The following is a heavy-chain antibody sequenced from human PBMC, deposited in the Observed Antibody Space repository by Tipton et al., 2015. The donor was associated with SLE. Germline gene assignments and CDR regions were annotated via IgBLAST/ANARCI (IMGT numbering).Heavy chain of an antibody. CDR1: GDSLIGSH. CDR2: IYNGGST. CDR3: ARTNRGCFDY. V-gene: IGHV4-4*07. D-gene: IGHD2-8*01. J-gene: IGHJ4*02. Sequence: TLSLTCTVSGDSLIGSHWTWIRQPAGKGLEWIGRIYNGGSTNYNPSLKSRLSMSVDTSENQMSLKLNSVTAADTAVYYCARTNRGCFDYWGQGTLVTVSS.